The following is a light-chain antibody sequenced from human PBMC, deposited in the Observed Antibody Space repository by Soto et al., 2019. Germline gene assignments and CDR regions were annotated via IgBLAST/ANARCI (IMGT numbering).Light chain of an antibody. Sequence: EIVMTQSPGTLSLSPGERATLSCRASQSVNSYLAWYQQKPGQAPRLLISDASDRATGIPDRFSGSGSGTDFPLTISSLVPEDFAVYYCQQSGDSLLTFGQGTKVDIK. J-gene: IGKJ1*01. CDR1: QSVNSY. V-gene: IGKV3-20*01. CDR3: QQSGDSLLT. CDR2: DAS.